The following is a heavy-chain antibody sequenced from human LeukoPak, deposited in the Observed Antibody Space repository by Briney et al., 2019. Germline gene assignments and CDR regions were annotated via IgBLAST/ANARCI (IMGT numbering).Heavy chain of an antibody. J-gene: IGHJ5*02. CDR3: ARAVIVVAAATQRNWFDP. Sequence: ESPETLSLTCTVSGGSISSSSYYWGWIRQPPGKGLEWIGEINHSGITDYNPSLRSRVTISVDTSKNQFSLKLSSVTAADTAIYYCARAVIVVAAATQRNWFDPWGQGTLVTVSS. CDR1: GGSISSSSYY. D-gene: IGHD2-15*01. V-gene: IGHV4-39*07. CDR2: INHSGIT.